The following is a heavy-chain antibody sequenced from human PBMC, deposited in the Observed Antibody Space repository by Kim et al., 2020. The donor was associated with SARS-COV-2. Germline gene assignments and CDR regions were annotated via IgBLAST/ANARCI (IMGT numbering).Heavy chain of an antibody. CDR3: ATAYDSSGYLYAFDI. D-gene: IGHD3-22*01. V-gene: IGHV1-24*01. Sequence: ASVKVSCKVSGYTLTELSMHWVRQAPGKGLEWMGGFDPEDGETIYAQKFQGRVTMTEDTSTDTAYMELSSLRSEDTAVYYCATAYDSSGYLYAFDIWGQGTMVTVSS. CDR1: GYTLTELS. J-gene: IGHJ3*02. CDR2: FDPEDGET.